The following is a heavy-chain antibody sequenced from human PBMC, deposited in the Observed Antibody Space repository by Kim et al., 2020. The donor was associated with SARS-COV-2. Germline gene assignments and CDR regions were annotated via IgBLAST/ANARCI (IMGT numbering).Heavy chain of an antibody. CDR2: IYYSGST. J-gene: IGHJ6*02. V-gene: IGHV4-39*01. CDR3: ARTDFWSGKYGMDV. D-gene: IGHD3-3*01. CDR1: GGSISSSSYY. Sequence: SETLSLTCTVSGGSISSSSYYWGWIRQPPGKGLEWIGSIYYSGSTYYNPSLKSRVTISVDTSKNQFSLKLSSVTAADTAVYYCARTDFWSGKYGMDVWGQGTTVTVSS.